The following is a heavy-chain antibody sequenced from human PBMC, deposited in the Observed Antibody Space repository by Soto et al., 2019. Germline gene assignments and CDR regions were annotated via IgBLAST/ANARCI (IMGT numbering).Heavy chain of an antibody. CDR2: ISNTGGNT. CDR1: GFTFSGYA. D-gene: IGHD2-15*01. J-gene: IGHJ5*02. CDR3: AKDDNGGITRWSRFDP. V-gene: IGHV3-23*01. Sequence: EVQLLESGGGLVQPGGSLRLSCVASGFTFSGYAMSWVRQAPGKRLEWVSHISNTGGNTYYAGSVKGRFTISRDNSKNTLYLQLNSLSAEDTAVYFCAKDDNGGITRWSRFDPWGQGTLVTVSS.